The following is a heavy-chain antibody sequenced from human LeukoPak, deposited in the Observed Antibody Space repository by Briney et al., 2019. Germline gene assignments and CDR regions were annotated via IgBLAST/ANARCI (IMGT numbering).Heavy chain of an antibody. Sequence: PGGSLRLSCAASGFTFSDYYMSWIRQAPGKGLEWVSYISSSGSTIYYADSVKGRFTISRDNAKNSLYLQMNSLRAEDTAVYYCARDFWSGYSGEYYYYGMDVWGQGTTVTVSS. CDR1: GFTFSDYY. V-gene: IGHV3-11*04. D-gene: IGHD3-3*01. CDR3: ARDFWSGYSGEYYYYGMDV. CDR2: ISSSGSTI. J-gene: IGHJ6*02.